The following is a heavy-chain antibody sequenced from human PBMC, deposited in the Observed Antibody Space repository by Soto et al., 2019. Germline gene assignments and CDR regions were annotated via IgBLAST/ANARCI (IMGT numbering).Heavy chain of an antibody. CDR1: GYTFTSYA. CDR3: AIYYPLKERYNWFDP. D-gene: IGHD1-1*01. CDR2: INAGNGNT. Sequence: QVQLVQSGAEVKKPGASVKVSCKASGYTFTSYAMHWVRQAPGQRLEWMGWINAGNGNTKYSQKFQGRVTITRDTSASTAYMELSSLRSEDTAVYYCAIYYPLKERYNWFDPWGQGTLVTVSS. J-gene: IGHJ5*02. V-gene: IGHV1-3*01.